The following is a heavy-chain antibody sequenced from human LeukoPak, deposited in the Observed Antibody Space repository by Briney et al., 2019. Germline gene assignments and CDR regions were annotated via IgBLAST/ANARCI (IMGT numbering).Heavy chain of an antibody. J-gene: IGHJ6*03. D-gene: IGHD5/OR15-5a*01. CDR1: GYTFTSYG. Sequence: ASVKVSCKASGYTFTSYGISWVRQAPGQGLEWMGWISAYNGNTNYAQKLQGRVTMTTDTSTSTAYMELRSLRSDDTAVYYCAKNSVGYYYYYMDVWGKGTTVTVSS. CDR2: ISAYNGNT. V-gene: IGHV1-18*01. CDR3: AKNSVGYYYYYMDV.